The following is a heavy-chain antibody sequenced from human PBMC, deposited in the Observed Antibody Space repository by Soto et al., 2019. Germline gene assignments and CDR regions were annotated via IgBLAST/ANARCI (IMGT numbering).Heavy chain of an antibody. CDR1: GFTFSFYP. V-gene: IGHV3-23*01. D-gene: IGHD3-10*01. CDR2: ISSSAGTT. J-gene: IGHJ3*01. CDR3: AKDSGLPRFGTLIHALDL. Sequence: EVLLLESGGGLVQPGGSLRLSCAASGFTFSFYPMSWVRQAPGKGLEWVSGISSSAGTTYYADPVKGRFTISRDNSKNTLFLQMDSLRPEDTAVYYCAKDSGLPRFGTLIHALDLWGQGTMVTVSS.